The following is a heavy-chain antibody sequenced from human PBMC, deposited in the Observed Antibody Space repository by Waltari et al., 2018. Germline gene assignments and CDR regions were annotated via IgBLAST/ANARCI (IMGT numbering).Heavy chain of an antibody. CDR1: GGTLSSYA. V-gene: IGHV1-69*08. D-gene: IGHD3-16*02. CDR2: IIPIFGTA. CDR3: ARDGDYDYIWGSYPRAEYFQH. Sequence: QVQLVQSGAEVKKPGSSVKVSCKASGGTLSSYAISWVRQAPGQGLEWMGRIIPIFGTANYAQKYQGRVTITAVKSTSSAYMELSSLRSEDTAVYYCARDGDYDYIWGSYPRAEYFQHWGQGTLVTVSS. J-gene: IGHJ1*01.